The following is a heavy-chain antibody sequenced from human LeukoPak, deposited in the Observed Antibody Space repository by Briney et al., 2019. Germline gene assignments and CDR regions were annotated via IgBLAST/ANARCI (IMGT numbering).Heavy chain of an antibody. CDR2: IYYSGST. CDR1: GGSISGYY. V-gene: IGHV4-59*01. Sequence: PSETLSLTCSVSGGSISGYYWSWIRQPPGKGPEWIGYIYYSGSTNYNPSLKSRVTISVDTSKNQSSLKLTSLTAADTAVYYCARAAAAGPHYYFGMDVWGKGTTVTV. D-gene: IGHD6-13*01. J-gene: IGHJ6*04. CDR3: ARAAAAGPHYYFGMDV.